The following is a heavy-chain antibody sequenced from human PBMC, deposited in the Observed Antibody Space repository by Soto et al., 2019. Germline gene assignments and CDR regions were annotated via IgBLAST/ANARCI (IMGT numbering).Heavy chain of an antibody. V-gene: IGHV1-18*01. CDR3: ARQISSSWYGNWFDP. CDR2: ISAYNGNT. D-gene: IGHD6-13*01. J-gene: IGHJ5*02. Sequence: GASVKVSCKASGYTFTSYGISWVRQAPGQGLESMGWISAYNGNTNYAQKLQGRVTMTTDTSTSTAYMELRSLRSDDTAVYYCARQISSSWYGNWFDPWGQGTLVTVSS. CDR1: GYTFTSYG.